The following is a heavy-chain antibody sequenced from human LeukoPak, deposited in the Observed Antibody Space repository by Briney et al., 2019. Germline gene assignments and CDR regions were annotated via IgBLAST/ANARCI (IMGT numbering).Heavy chain of an antibody. Sequence: ASVKVSCKASGYTFTSYYMHWVRQAPGQGLEWMRIINPSGGSTSYAQKFQGRVTMTRDMSTSTLYMELSSLRSEDTAVYYCARDLNSFDYWGQGTLVTVSS. CDR2: INPSGGST. V-gene: IGHV1-46*01. J-gene: IGHJ4*02. D-gene: IGHD2/OR15-2a*01. CDR3: ARDLNSFDY. CDR1: GYTFTSYY.